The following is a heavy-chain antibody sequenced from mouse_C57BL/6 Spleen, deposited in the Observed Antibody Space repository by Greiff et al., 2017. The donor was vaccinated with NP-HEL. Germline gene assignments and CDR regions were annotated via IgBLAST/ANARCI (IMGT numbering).Heavy chain of an antibody. J-gene: IGHJ1*03. D-gene: IGHD1-1*01. V-gene: IGHV1-39*01. CDR3: ASPYYYGSSYEYFDV. CDR1: GYSFTDYN. Sequence: VQLQQSGPELVKPGASVKISCKASGYSFTDYNMNWVKQSNGKSLEWIGVINPNYGTTSYNQKFKGKATLAVDQSSSTAYMQLNSLTSEDSAVYYCASPYYYGSSYEYFDVWGTGTTVTVSS. CDR2: INPNYGTT.